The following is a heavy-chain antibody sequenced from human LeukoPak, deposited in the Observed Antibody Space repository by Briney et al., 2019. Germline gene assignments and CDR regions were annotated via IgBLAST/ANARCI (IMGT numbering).Heavy chain of an antibody. CDR1: AFAFSSNW. Sequence: GGSLRLSCVASAFAFSSNWMSWVRQAPGKGREWVTSIKEDGRETYYVDSVKGRFTISRDNAKNSLYLQMDSLRAEDTAVYYCARDVHPRYYLPDYWGQGTLVTVSS. CDR2: IKEDGRET. CDR3: ARDVHPRYYLPDY. D-gene: IGHD1-26*01. J-gene: IGHJ4*02. V-gene: IGHV3-7*04.